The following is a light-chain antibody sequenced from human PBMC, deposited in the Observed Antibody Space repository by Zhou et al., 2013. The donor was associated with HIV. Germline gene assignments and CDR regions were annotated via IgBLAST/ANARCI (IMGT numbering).Light chain of an antibody. CDR2: GAS. J-gene: IGKJ1*01. Sequence: DIVMTQSPGTLSVSPGERATLSCRASQSLNRNLAWYQQKPGQAPRLLIYGASTRATGIPARFSGSGSRTEYTLTISRLEPEDFAVYYCQQYGNSPVWTFGQGTKVEIK. V-gene: IGKV3-15*01. CDR1: QSLNRN. CDR3: QQYGNSPVWT.